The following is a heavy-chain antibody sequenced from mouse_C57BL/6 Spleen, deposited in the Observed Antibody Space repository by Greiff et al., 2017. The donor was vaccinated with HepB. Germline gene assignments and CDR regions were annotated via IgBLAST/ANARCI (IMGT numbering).Heavy chain of an antibody. Sequence: DAGGGLVQPKGSLKLSCAASGFTFNTYAMHWVRQAPGQGLEWVARIRSKSSNYATYYADSVKDRFTISRDDSQSMLYLQMNNLKTEDKAMYYCVRGAWGAMDYWGQGTSVTVSS. D-gene: IGHD4-1*01. CDR1: GFTFNTYA. V-gene: IGHV10-3*01. J-gene: IGHJ4*01. CDR2: IRSKSSNYAT. CDR3: VRGAWGAMDY.